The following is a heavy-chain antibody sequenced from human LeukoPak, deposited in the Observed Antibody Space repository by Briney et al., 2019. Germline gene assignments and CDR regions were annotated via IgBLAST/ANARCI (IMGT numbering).Heavy chain of an antibody. Sequence: HPGGSLRLSCAASGFTFSWYGMHWVRQAPGKGLEWVAVISYDGSNKYYADSVKGRFTISRDISKNTLYLQMNSLRAEDTAVYYCARGLAIDYWGQGTLVTVSS. CDR1: GFTFSWYG. CDR3: ARGLAIDY. V-gene: IGHV3-30*03. CDR2: ISYDGSNK. J-gene: IGHJ4*02.